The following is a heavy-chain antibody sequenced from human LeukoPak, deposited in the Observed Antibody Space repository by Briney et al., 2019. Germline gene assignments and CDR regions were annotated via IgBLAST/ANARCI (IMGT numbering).Heavy chain of an antibody. V-gene: IGHV3-74*03. CDR3: ARDWYHAIDY. CDR1: GFTFSGTW. CDR2: ITSDGIST. J-gene: IGHJ4*02. D-gene: IGHD2-2*01. Sequence: GGSLRLSCAASGFTFSGTWMHWVRQPPGKGLVWVARITSDGISTTYAESVKGRFTISRDNAKSTLYLQMNSLRAEDTAVYYCARDWYHAIDYWGQGALVTVSS.